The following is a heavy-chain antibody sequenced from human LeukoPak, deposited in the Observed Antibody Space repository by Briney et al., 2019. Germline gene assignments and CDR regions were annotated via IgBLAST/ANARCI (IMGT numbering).Heavy chain of an antibody. CDR1: GYTFTSYY. D-gene: IGHD6-13*01. CDR3: ALIAAAGKGLNWFDP. J-gene: IGHJ5*02. V-gene: IGHV1-46*01. Sequence: ASVKVSCKASGYTFTSYYMHWVRQAPGQGLEWMGIINPSGGSTSYAQKFQGRVTMTRDASTSTVYMELSSLRSEDTAVYYCALIAAAGKGLNWFDPWGQGTLVTVSS. CDR2: INPSGGST.